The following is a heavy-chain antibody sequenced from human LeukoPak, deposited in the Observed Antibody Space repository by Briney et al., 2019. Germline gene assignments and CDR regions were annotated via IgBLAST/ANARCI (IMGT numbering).Heavy chain of an antibody. Sequence: NPSETLSLTCTVSGGSISSSISTNYWNWVRQPPGKGLEWIGSIHYSGSTYYNPSLESRATISVDTSKNQFSVELTSVTAADTAVYYCARKGTIAPTGASHFDYWGQGTLVTVSS. V-gene: IGHV4-39*01. J-gene: IGHJ4*02. CDR3: ARKGTIAPTGASHFDY. CDR1: GGSISSSISTNY. D-gene: IGHD6-13*01. CDR2: IHYSGST.